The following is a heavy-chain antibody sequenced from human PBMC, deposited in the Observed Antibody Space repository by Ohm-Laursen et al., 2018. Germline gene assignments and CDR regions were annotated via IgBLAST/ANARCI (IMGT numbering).Heavy chain of an antibody. CDR1: GFTFDDYA. CDR3: ARLATGSSSYYFDY. D-gene: IGHD3-10*01. Sequence: SLRLSCAASGFTFDDYAMHWVRQAPGKGLEWVSGISGSSSTIGYADSVKGRFTISRDNAKNSLYLQMNSLRAEDTAVYYCARLATGSSSYYFDYWGQGTLVTVSS. J-gene: IGHJ4*02. CDR2: ISGSSSTI. V-gene: IGHV3-9*01.